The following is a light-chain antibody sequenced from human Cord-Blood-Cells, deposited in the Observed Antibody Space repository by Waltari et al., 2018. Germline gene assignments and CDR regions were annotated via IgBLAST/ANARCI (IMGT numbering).Light chain of an antibody. Sequence: QSALTQPASVSGSPGQSITISCTGTSRDVGSYNLVSWYQPHPGKAPKLMIYEGSKRSSGVSNRFSGSKSGNTASLTISGRQAEDEADYYCCSYAGSSTFVFGTGTKVTVL. CDR1: SRDVGSYNL. J-gene: IGLJ1*01. CDR3: CSYAGSSTFV. V-gene: IGLV2-23*01. CDR2: EGS.